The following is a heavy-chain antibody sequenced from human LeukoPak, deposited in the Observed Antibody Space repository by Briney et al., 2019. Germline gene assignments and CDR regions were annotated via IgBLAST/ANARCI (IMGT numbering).Heavy chain of an antibody. CDR3: ARGSRRPAMWLVPNFDY. V-gene: IGHV4-34*01. J-gene: IGHJ4*02. CDR2: INHSGST. D-gene: IGHD6-19*01. Sequence: SETLSLTCTVSGGSISSYYWSWIRQPPGKGLEWIGEINHSGSTNYNPSLKSRVTISVDTSKNQFSLKLSSVTAADTAVYYCARGSRRPAMWLVPNFDYWGQGTLVTVSS. CDR1: GGSISSYY.